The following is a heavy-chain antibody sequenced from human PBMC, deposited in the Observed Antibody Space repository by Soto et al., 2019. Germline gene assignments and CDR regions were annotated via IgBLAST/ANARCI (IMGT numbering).Heavy chain of an antibody. D-gene: IGHD2-2*01. V-gene: IGHV3-9*01. Sequence: GGSLRLSCAASGFTFDDYAMHWVRQAPGKGLEWVSGISWNSGSIGYADSVKGRFTISRDNAKNSLYLQMNSLRAEDTALYYCAKDSGPPGVVVPTNWFDPWGQGTLVTVSS. J-gene: IGHJ5*02. CDR1: GFTFDDYA. CDR2: ISWNSGSI. CDR3: AKDSGPPGVVVPTNWFDP.